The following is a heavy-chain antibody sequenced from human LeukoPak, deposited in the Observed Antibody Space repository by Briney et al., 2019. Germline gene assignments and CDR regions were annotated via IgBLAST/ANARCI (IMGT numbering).Heavy chain of an antibody. CDR2: IRYDGSNK. V-gene: IGHV3-30*02. CDR3: VLGSGPDY. CDR1: GFTFRSYG. Sequence: GSLLLSWAASGFTFRSYGMHWVRQAPGKGLEWVEFIRYDGSNKYYADSVKGRFTISRDNSKNTLYLQMNSLRAKDTAVYYCVLGSGPDYWGQGTLVTVSS. J-gene: IGHJ4*02. D-gene: IGHD2-15*01.